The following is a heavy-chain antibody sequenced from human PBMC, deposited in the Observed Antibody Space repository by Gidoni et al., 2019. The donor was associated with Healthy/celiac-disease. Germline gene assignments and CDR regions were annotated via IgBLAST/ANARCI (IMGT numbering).Heavy chain of an antibody. CDR2: ISYDGSNK. V-gene: IGHV3-30*18. J-gene: IGHJ4*02. CDR1: GFTFSSYG. Sequence: QVQLVESGGGVVQPGRSRRLSCAAPGFTFSSYGMHWVRQAPGKGLGWVAVISYDGSNKYYANSVKGRFTISRDNSKNRLYLQMNGLRAEDTAVYYCAKDQGPGSGYFDYWGQGTLVTVSS. D-gene: IGHD6-19*01. CDR3: AKDQGPGSGYFDY.